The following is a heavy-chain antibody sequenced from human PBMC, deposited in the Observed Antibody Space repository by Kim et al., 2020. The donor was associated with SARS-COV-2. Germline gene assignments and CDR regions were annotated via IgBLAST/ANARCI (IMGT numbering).Heavy chain of an antibody. Sequence: GGSLRLSCAASGFTFSSYSMNWVRQAPGKGLEWVSYICDSNVKYADSVKGRFTMSRDNGRNSLYLQMNSLRDEDTAVYYCARDHVWSFDYWGQGTLVTVSS. CDR3: ARDHVWSFDY. J-gene: IGHJ4*02. CDR1: GFTFSSYS. D-gene: IGHD2-8*02. CDR2: ICDSNV. V-gene: IGHV3-48*02.